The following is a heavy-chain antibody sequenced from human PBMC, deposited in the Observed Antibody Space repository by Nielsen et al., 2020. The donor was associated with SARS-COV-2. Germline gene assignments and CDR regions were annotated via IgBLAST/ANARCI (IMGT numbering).Heavy chain of an antibody. D-gene: IGHD5-12*01. CDR1: GASMRSFY. CDR3: ARVGGSPVYRGAFDI. J-gene: IGHJ3*02. Sequence: GSLRLSCTVSGASMRSFYWSWIRQPPGKGLEWIGYIYYSGSANYNPSLKSRVTISVDTSKNQFSLRLSYVTAADTAVYYCARVGGSPVYRGAFDIWGQGTLVTVSS. CDR2: IYYSGSA. V-gene: IGHV4-59*01.